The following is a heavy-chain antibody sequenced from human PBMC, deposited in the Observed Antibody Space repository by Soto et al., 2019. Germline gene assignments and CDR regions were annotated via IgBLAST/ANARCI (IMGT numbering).Heavy chain of an antibody. CDR1: GFSLTTSGVG. V-gene: IGHV2-5*02. CDR3: AHRVLRTVFGLVTTTAIYFDF. Sequence: QITLNESGPTLVKPTQTLTLTCTFSGFSLTTSGVGVGWIRQSPGKAPEWLALLYWDDDKRYSPSLKSRLTITKDTSKTQVVLTMANLDPADTATYYCAHRVLRTVFGLVTTTAIYFDFWGQGTPVAVSS. D-gene: IGHD3-3*01. CDR2: LYWDDDK. J-gene: IGHJ4*02.